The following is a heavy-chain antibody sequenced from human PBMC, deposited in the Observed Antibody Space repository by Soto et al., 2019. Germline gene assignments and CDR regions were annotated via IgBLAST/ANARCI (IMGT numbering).Heavy chain of an antibody. CDR1: GGSISSSSYY. CDR3: ARMVRSSSWADY. V-gene: IGHV4-39*07. Sequence: SETLSLTCTVSGGSISSSSYYWGWIRQPPGKGLEWIGSIYYSGSTYYNPSLKSRVTVSVDTSKNQFSLKLSSVTAADTAVYYCARMVRSSSWADYWGQGTLVTVSS. CDR2: IYYSGST. D-gene: IGHD6-13*01. J-gene: IGHJ4*02.